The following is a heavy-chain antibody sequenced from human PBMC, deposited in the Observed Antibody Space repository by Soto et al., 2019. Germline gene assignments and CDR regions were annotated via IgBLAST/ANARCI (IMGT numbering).Heavy chain of an antibody. J-gene: IGHJ4*02. CDR1: GFTFSSYG. Sequence: QVQLVESGGGVVQPGRSLRLSCAASGFTFSSYGMHWVRQAPGKGLEWVAVISYDGSNKYYADSVKGRFTISRDNSKNTLYLQMNSLRAEDTAVYYCARYLLPATAIYEPSDYWGQGTLVTVSS. CDR2: ISYDGSNK. CDR3: ARYLLPATAIYEPSDY. D-gene: IGHD2-2*02. V-gene: IGHV3-30*03.